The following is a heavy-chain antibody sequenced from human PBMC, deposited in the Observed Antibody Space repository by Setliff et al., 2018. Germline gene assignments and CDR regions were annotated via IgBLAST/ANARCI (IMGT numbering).Heavy chain of an antibody. CDR3: ARTCSGSGCYAGLES. V-gene: IGHV3-23*01. D-gene: IGHD2-15*01. CDR2: ITGNGNSL. CDR1: GFTFSTYA. J-gene: IGHJ4*02. Sequence: PGGSLRLSCAASGFTFSTYALSWVRQAPGKGPEWVSTITGNGNSLYYADSVKGRFIVSRDNSKNTMYLQMNSLRPEDTAVYYCARTCSGSGCYAGLESWGQGTPVTVSS.